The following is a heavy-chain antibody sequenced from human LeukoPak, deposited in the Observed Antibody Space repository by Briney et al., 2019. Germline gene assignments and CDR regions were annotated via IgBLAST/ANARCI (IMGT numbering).Heavy chain of an antibody. Sequence: GGSLRLSCAASRFTFGSYAMSWVRQAPGKGLEWFSAVGGSGESTYYVDSVKGRFTISRDNSKNTLYLQMNSLRAEDTAVYYCAKDNVDTAMGDYFYYYALDVWGQGTTVTVSS. CDR1: RFTFGSYA. J-gene: IGHJ6*02. V-gene: IGHV3-23*01. CDR2: VGGSGEST. CDR3: AKDNVDTAMGDYFYYYALDV. D-gene: IGHD5-18*01.